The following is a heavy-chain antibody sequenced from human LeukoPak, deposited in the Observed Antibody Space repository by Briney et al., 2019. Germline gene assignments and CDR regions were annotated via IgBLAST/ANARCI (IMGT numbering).Heavy chain of an antibody. V-gene: IGHV6-1*01. CDR2: TYYRSKWYN. CDR3: ARDKHIVVVPAAYYYYGLDV. D-gene: IGHD2-2*01. Sequence: SQTLSLTCAISGDSVSSNSAPWNWIRQSPSRGLEWLGRTYYRSKWYNDYAVSVKSRITINPDTSKNQFSLQLNSVTPEDTAVYYCARDKHIVVVPAAYYYYGLDVWGQGTTVTVSS. CDR1: GDSVSSNSAP. J-gene: IGHJ6*02.